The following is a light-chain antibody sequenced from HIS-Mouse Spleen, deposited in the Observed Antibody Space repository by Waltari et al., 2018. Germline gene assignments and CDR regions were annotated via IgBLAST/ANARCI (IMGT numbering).Light chain of an antibody. CDR3: QQYNSYSPGYT. J-gene: IGKJ2*01. CDR2: KAS. CDR1: QSISSW. V-gene: IGKV1-5*03. Sequence: DIQMTQSPSPLSASVGERVTITCRASQSISSWLAWYQKKPGKAPKLLIYKASSLESGVPSRFSGSGSGTEFTLTISSLQPDDFATYYCQQYNSYSPGYTFGQGTKLEIK.